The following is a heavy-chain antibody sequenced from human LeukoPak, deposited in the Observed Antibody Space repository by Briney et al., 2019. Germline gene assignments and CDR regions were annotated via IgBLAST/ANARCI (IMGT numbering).Heavy chain of an antibody. Sequence: GGSLRLSCAASGFTFSSYSMNWVRQAPGKGLEWVSYISSSSSTIYHADSVKGRFTISRDNAKNSLYLQMNSLRDEDTAVYYCARDTLVQNYYYGMDVWGQGTTVTVSS. D-gene: IGHD6-13*01. J-gene: IGHJ6*02. CDR1: GFTFSSYS. CDR2: ISSSSSTI. CDR3: ARDTLVQNYYYGMDV. V-gene: IGHV3-48*02.